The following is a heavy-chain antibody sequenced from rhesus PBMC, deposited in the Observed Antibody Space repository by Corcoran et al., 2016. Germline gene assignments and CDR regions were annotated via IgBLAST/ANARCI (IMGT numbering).Heavy chain of an antibody. J-gene: IGHJ4*01. D-gene: IGHD3-9*01. V-gene: IGHV3-178*01. CDR2: ISNGGGST. CDR1: GFTFSDYY. Sequence: EVQLVESGGGLAKPGGSLRLSCAASGFTFSDYYMDWVRQAPGKGLEWVSRISNGGGSTWYADSVKGRCTISRENAKNTLYLQMNSLKTEDTAVYYCTTEDDYGYYYTGGLGYWGQGVLVTVSS. CDR3: TTEDDYGYYYTGGLGY.